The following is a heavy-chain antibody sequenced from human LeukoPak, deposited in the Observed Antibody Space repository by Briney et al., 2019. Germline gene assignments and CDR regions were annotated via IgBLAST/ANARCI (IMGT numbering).Heavy chain of an antibody. Sequence: PSETLSLTCAVYGGSFSGYYWSWIRQPPGKGLEWIGEINHSGSTNYNPSLKSRVTISVDTSKNQFSLKLSSVTAADTAVYYCARTGYSYGYHWFDPWGQGTLVTVSS. V-gene: IGHV4-34*01. CDR2: INHSGST. J-gene: IGHJ5*02. CDR3: ARTGYSYGYHWFDP. CDR1: GGSFSGYY. D-gene: IGHD5-18*01.